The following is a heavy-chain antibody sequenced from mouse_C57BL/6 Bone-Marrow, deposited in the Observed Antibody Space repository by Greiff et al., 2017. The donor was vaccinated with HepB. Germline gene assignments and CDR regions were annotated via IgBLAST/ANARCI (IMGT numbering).Heavy chain of an antibody. J-gene: IGHJ4*01. CDR1: GFSFNTYA. CDR3: VRHSNLRRGYYAMDY. V-gene: IGHV10-1*01. CDR2: IRSKSNNYAT. D-gene: IGHD2-12*01. Sequence: EVQLKESGGGLVQPKGSLKLSCAASGFSFNTYAMNWVRQAPGKGLEWVARIRSKSNNYATYYADSVKDRFTISRDDSESMLYLQMNNLKTEDTAMYYCVRHSNLRRGYYAMDYWGQGTSVTVSS.